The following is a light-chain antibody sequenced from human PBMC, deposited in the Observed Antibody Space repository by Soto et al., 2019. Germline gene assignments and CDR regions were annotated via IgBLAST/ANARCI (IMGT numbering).Light chain of an antibody. V-gene: IGKV1-39*01. CDR1: QAISSY. Sequence: DIQMTQSPSSLSASVGDRVTITCRAGQAISSYLNWYQHKPGTAPRLLVYGASRLQSGVPSRFSGSGSGTHFTLTISALQPEDFATYYCQQSRTTPTTFGQGTRVDIK. CDR2: GAS. J-gene: IGKJ5*01. CDR3: QQSRTTPTT.